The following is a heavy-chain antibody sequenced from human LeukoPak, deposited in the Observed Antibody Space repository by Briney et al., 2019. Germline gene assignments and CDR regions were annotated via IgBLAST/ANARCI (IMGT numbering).Heavy chain of an antibody. Sequence: GGTLRLSCAASGFIFSSYGMSWVRQASGKGLEWVGRIRSKTKGYETAYAASVKGRFTISRDDSKNTAYLQMNSLTTEDTAVYYCTSAAGTDGDYWGQGTLVTVSS. V-gene: IGHV3-73*01. D-gene: IGHD6-13*01. CDR1: GFIFSSYG. CDR3: TSAAGTDGDY. CDR2: IRSKTKGYET. J-gene: IGHJ4*02.